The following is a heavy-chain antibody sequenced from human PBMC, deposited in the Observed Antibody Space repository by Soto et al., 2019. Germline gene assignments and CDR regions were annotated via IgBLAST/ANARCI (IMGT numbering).Heavy chain of an antibody. D-gene: IGHD3-22*01. Sequence: SVKVSCKGSGFTFSRSAVQWVRQARGQGLEWIGWIVAASGKTDYSQIFQERVTITRDMSTSTAYMELSSLSSEDTAVYYCAATLDWGSYDFGGYPSWGQGTLVTVSS. CDR1: GFTFSRSA. V-gene: IGHV1-58*01. J-gene: IGHJ4*02. CDR3: AATLDWGSYDFGGYPS. CDR2: IVAASGKT.